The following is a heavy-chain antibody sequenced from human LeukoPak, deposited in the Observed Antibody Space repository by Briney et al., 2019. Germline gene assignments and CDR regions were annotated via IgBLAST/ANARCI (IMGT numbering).Heavy chain of an antibody. Sequence: GGSLTLSCAASGFTFSRDAMSWVRQAPGRGLEWVSAIGGSGGSTNYAHSVMGRFTLSRHNSQNTRYLQMNSLRAEDTAVYYCAKRGYNGYDLSGSDLDYWRQGTMVTVSS. V-gene: IGHV3-23*01. CDR1: GFTFSRDA. CDR3: AKRGYNGYDLSGSDLDY. J-gene: IGHJ4*02. CDR2: IGGSGGST. D-gene: IGHD5-12*01.